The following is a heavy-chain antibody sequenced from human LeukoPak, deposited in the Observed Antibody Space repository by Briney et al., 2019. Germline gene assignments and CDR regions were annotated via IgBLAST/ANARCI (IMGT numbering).Heavy chain of an antibody. J-gene: IGHJ4*02. CDR2: INHSGST. CDR1: GGSFSGYY. CDR3: ARVVDGYYFDY. D-gene: IGHD3/OR15-3a*01. V-gene: IGHV4-34*01. Sequence: SETLSLTCAVYGGSFSGYYWSWIRQPPGKGLEWIGEINHSGSTNYNPSLKSRVTISVDTSKNQFSLKLSSVTAADTAVYYCARVVDGYYFDYWGQGTLATVSS.